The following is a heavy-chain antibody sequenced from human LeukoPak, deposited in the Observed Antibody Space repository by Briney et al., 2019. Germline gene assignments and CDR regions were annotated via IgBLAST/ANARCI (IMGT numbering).Heavy chain of an antibody. CDR1: GYTFTSYG. J-gene: IGHJ6*03. CDR3: ARGRVRGGVPYYYYYMDV. CDR2: INPNSGGT. D-gene: IGHD3-10*01. Sequence: GASVKVSCKASGYTFTSYGISWVRQAPGQGLEWMGWINPNSGGTNYAQKFQGRVTMTRDTSISTAYMELSRLRSDDTAVYYCARGRVRGGVPYYYYYMDVWGKGTTVTVSS. V-gene: IGHV1-2*02.